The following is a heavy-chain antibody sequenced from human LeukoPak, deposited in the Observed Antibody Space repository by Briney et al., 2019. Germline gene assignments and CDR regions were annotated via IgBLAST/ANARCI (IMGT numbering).Heavy chain of an antibody. D-gene: IGHD3-10*01. Sequence: ASVKVSCKASGYTFTGYYMHWVRQAPGQGLEWMGWISAYNGNTNYAQKLQGRVTMTTDTSTSTAYMELRSLRSDDTAVYYCARRTDLMVRGVIAYFDYWGQGTLVTVSS. CDR2: ISAYNGNT. J-gene: IGHJ4*02. CDR3: ARRTDLMVRGVIAYFDY. CDR1: GYTFTGYY. V-gene: IGHV1-18*04.